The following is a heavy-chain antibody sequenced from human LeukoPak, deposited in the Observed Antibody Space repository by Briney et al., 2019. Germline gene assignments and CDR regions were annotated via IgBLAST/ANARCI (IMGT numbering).Heavy chain of an antibody. CDR1: GGSISSYY. V-gene: IGHV4-59*01. J-gene: IGHJ3*02. CDR3: ARDCSGGSCSAEDAFDI. D-gene: IGHD2-15*01. CDR2: IYYSGST. Sequence: SETLSLTCTVSGGSISSYYWSWIWQPPGKGLEWIGYIYYSGSTNYNPSLKSRVTISVDTSKNQFSLKLSSVTAADTAVYYCARDCSGGSCSAEDAFDIWGQGTMVTVSS.